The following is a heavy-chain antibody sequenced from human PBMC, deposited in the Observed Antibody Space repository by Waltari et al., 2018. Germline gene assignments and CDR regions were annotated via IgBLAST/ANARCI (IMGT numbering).Heavy chain of an antibody. J-gene: IGHJ4*02. CDR2: SIPILGIA. D-gene: IGHD2-15*01. CDR3: ARARCSGGSCYTLGDDY. Sequence: QVQLVQSGAEVKKPGSSVKVSCKASGGTFSSYTISWVRQAPGQGLEWMGRSIPILGIANYAQKFQGRVTITADKSTSTAYMELSSLRSEDTAVYYCARARCSGGSCYTLGDDYWGQGTLVTVSS. CDR1: GGTFSSYT. V-gene: IGHV1-69*02.